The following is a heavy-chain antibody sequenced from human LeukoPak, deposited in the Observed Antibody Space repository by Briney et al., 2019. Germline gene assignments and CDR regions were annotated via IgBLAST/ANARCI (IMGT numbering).Heavy chain of an antibody. CDR1: GFTFSSYA. J-gene: IGHJ4*02. D-gene: IGHD5-24*01. CDR2: ISGSGGST. CDR3: TTAARWLQSLPDY. Sequence: GGSLRLSCAASGFTFSSYAMSWVRQAPGKGLEWVSAISGSGGSTYYADSVKGRFTISRDKPKNTLYLQMNSLRAEDTAVYYCTTAARWLQSLPDYWGQGTLVTVSS. V-gene: IGHV3-23*01.